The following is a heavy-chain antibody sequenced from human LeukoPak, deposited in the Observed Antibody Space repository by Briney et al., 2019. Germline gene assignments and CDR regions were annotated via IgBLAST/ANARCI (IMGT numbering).Heavy chain of an antibody. Sequence: SETLCLTCTVSGASISSYYWSWIRQPPGKGLEWIGYIFHSGSTNYNPSLKSRVTISVDTSKNQLSLKLSSVTAADTAVYYCARGAPGGNDYGDYWGQGTLVTVSS. CDR2: IFHSGST. V-gene: IGHV4-59*01. J-gene: IGHJ4*02. CDR1: GASISSYY. CDR3: ARGAPGGNDYGDY.